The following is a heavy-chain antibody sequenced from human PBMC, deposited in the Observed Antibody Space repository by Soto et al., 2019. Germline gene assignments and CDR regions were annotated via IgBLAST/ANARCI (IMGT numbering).Heavy chain of an antibody. CDR3: AADATAWQQMVPSDY. J-gene: IGHJ4*02. CDR1: GFTFTSSA. Sequence: QMQLEQSGPEVKNPGTSVKVSCKASGFTFTSSAFQWVRQARGQRLEWIGWIAVGSGYTNYAQRFQDRVTLTRYMSTAITYDELSRRPSADTASYYRAADATAWQQMVPSDYWGQGTLVTFSS. CDR2: IAVGSGYT. V-gene: IGHV1-58*01. D-gene: IGHD3-10*01.